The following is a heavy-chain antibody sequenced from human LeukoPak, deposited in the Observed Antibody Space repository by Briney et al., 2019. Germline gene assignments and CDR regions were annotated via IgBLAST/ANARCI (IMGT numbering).Heavy chain of an antibody. Sequence: SETLSLTCTVSGASIGSYYWNWIRQPAGKGLECFGRIYSSGSTNYNPSLKSRVTMSVDTSKNQFSLKLRSVTAADTAVYYCARGRRDGSYGLDSWGQGTLVTVSS. CDR3: ARGRRDGSYGLDS. CDR1: GASIGSYY. J-gene: IGHJ4*02. CDR2: IYSSGST. V-gene: IGHV4-4*07. D-gene: IGHD5-18*01.